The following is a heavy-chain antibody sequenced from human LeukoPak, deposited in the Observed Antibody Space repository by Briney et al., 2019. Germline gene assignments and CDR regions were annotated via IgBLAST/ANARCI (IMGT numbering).Heavy chain of an antibody. CDR1: GGSISSYY. Sequence: SETLSLTCTVSGGSISSYYWSWIRQPPGKGLEWIGCIYTTGSTNYNPSLKSRVTMSVDTSKNQFSLKLSSVTAADTAVYYCAREALLRYYFDFWGQGTLVTVSS. V-gene: IGHV4-4*08. CDR2: IYTTGST. CDR3: AREALLRYYFDF. J-gene: IGHJ4*02.